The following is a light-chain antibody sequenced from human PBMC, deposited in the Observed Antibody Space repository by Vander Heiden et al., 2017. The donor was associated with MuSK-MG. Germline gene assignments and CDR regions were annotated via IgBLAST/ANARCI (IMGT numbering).Light chain of an antibody. V-gene: IGKV4-1*01. CDR1: QSVLYNSNNY. J-gene: IGKJ4*01. CDR2: WAS. CDR3: QLDVTTLPLT. Sequence: DIVMTQSPDTLALSLGERATINCRSSQSVLYNSNNYLAWYQQKPGRPPRLLIYWASAREAGVPDRFNGSGSGTDFTLTISNRQADDVAVYYCQLDVTTLPLTFGGGTKVEIK.